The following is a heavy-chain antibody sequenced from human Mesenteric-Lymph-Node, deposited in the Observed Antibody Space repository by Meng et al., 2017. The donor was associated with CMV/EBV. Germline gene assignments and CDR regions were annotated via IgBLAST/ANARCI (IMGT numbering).Heavy chain of an antibody. CDR1: GFTFSSYA. D-gene: IGHD3-22*01. V-gene: IGHV3-30-3*01. Sequence: GESLKISCAASGFTFSSYAMHWVRQAPGKGLERVAVISYDGSNKYYADSVKGRFTISRDNAKNSLYLQMNSLRAEDTAVYYCARGPHTYYYDSSGYYYLDYWGQGTLVTVSS. J-gene: IGHJ4*02. CDR2: ISYDGSNK. CDR3: ARGPHTYYYDSSGYYYLDY.